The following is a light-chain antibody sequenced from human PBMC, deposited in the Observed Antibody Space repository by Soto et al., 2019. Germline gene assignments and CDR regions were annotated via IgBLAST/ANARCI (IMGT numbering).Light chain of an antibody. CDR1: QSVSGN. J-gene: IGKJ3*01. V-gene: IGKV3-15*01. CDR3: QQYDHCPFT. Sequence: EIVMTQSPATLSVSPGDRATLSCRASQSVSGNLAWYQQKPGQAPRLLIYGASTRATGLPARFSGSGSGTEFTLTISSLQSEDFALYYCQQYDHCPFTFGPGTKVDIK. CDR2: GAS.